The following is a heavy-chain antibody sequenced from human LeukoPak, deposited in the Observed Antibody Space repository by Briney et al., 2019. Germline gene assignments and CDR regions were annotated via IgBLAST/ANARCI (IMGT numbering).Heavy chain of an antibody. CDR3: ARVRQPAYYYGMDV. V-gene: IGHV4-4*02. CDR1: GDSISSSNW. D-gene: IGHD4-17*01. J-gene: IGHJ6*02. Sequence: SETLSLTCAVSGDSISSSNWWSWVRQPPGKGLEWIGEIYHSGSTNYNPSLKSRVTISVDKSKNQFSLKLSSVTAADTAVYYCARVRQPAYYYGMDVWGQGTTVTVSS. CDR2: IYHSGST.